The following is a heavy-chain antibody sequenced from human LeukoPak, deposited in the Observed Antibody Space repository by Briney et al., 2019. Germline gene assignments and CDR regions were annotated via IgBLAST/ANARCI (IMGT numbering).Heavy chain of an antibody. Sequence: ASVKVSCKASGYTFTSYGISWVRQAPGQGLEWMGWISAYNGNTNYAQKLQGRVTMTRNTSISTAYMELSSLRSEDTAVYYCARAKRGYSGYDSDYWGQGTLVTVSS. CDR3: ARAKRGYSGYDSDY. J-gene: IGHJ4*02. CDR1: GYTFTSYG. V-gene: IGHV1-18*01. CDR2: ISAYNGNT. D-gene: IGHD5-12*01.